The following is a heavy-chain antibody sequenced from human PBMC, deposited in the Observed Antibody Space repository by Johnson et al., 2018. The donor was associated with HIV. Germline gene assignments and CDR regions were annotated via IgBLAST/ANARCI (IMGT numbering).Heavy chain of an antibody. CDR1: GFTFTNYA. J-gene: IGHJ3*02. V-gene: IGHV3-23*03. Sequence: VQLVESGGGLVHPGGSLRLACAASGFTFTNYAMTWVRQTPGKGLDWVSVISGGGSTYYADSVKGRFTISRDNSKNTLYLQMNSLRAEDTAVYYCAKGRGSPPGAFDIWGQGTMVTVSS. CDR3: AKGRGSPPGAFDI. D-gene: IGHD1-26*01. CDR2: ISGGGST.